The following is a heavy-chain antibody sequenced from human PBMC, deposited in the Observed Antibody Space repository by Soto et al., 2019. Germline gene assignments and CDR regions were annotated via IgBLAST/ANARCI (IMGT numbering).Heavy chain of an antibody. CDR3: ARYIPGVRYYGMDV. CDR1: GFTFSSYA. J-gene: IGHJ6*02. Sequence: EVQLLESRGGLVQPGGSLRLSCAASGFTFSSYAMKWVRQAPGKGLEWVSLIGESGTPTYYADSVKGRFTISRDNSGNTLFLEMYSLRAEDTAVYYCARYIPGVRYYGMDVWGQGTTVTVSS. D-gene: IGHD2-2*01. CDR2: IGESGTPT. V-gene: IGHV3-23*01.